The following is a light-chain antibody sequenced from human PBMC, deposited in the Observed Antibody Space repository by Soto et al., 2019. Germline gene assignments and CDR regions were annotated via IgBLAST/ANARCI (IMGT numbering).Light chain of an antibody. CDR3: QQYGSSPLT. V-gene: IGKV3-20*01. CDR1: QSVSFSY. CDR2: GAS. Sequence: EIVLTQSPGTLSLSPGDRATLSCRASQSVSFSYLAWYQQKPGQAPRLLIYGASSRATGIPDRFSGSESGTDFTLTISTLEPEDVAVYYCQQYGSSPLTFGGGTKVEIK. J-gene: IGKJ4*01.